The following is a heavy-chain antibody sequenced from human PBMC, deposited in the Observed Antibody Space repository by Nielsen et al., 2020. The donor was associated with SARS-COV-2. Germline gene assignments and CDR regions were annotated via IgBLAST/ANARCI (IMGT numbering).Heavy chain of an antibody. V-gene: IGHV3-7*05. CDR3: ARDAAYSRFDY. CDR1: GFTFSNSF. D-gene: IGHD4-11*01. J-gene: IGHJ4*02. CDR2: IKEDGSVK. Sequence: GGSLRLSCAASGFTFSNSFMTWVRQAPGKGLEWVANIKEDGSVKLYVDSVRGRFTISRDNAGKSLYLQMNSLRAEDTAVYYCARDAAYSRFDYWGQGTLVTVSS.